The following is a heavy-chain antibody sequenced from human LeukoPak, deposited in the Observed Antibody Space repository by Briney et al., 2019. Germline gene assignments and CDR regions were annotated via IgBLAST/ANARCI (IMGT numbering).Heavy chain of an antibody. V-gene: IGHV4-30-4*07. D-gene: IGHD3-9*01. J-gene: IGHJ4*02. CDR1: GGSISSGGYS. Sequence: PSETLSLTCAVSGGSISSGGYSWSWIRQPPGKGLEWIGYIYYSGTTYYNPSLKSRVSISVDTSKNQFSLKLSSVTAADTAVYYCARGQELRYFDWLPSPRGLDYWGQGTLVTVSS. CDR2: IYYSGTT. CDR3: ARGQELRYFDWLPSPRGLDY.